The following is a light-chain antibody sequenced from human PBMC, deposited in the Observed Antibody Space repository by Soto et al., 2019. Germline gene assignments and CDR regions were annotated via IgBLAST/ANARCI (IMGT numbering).Light chain of an antibody. CDR3: SSYAGSNNFV. J-gene: IGLJ1*01. CDR2: EVS. CDR1: SSDVGRYIY. V-gene: IGLV2-8*01. Sequence: QSVLTQPPSASGSPGQSVTISCTGTSSDVGRYIYVSWYQQHPGKAPKIIMYEVSKRPSGVPDRFSGSKSGNTASLTVSGLRAEDEADYYCSSYAGSNNFVFGTGTKVTVL.